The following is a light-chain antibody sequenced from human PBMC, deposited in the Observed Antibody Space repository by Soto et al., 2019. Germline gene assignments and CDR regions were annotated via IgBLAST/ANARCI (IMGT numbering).Light chain of an antibody. Sequence: DIQMTQSPSSLSASVGDRVTITCQASQDISSSVNWYQQKPGKAPKLLIYAISNLQSGVPSRFSGSGSGTDFTLTISSLQPEDFATYHCQQSYSTPWTFGQGTEVAIK. CDR1: QDISSS. CDR2: AIS. V-gene: IGKV1-39*01. CDR3: QQSYSTPWT. J-gene: IGKJ1*01.